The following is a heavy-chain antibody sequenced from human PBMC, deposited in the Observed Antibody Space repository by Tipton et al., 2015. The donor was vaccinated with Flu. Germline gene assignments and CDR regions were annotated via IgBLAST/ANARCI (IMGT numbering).Heavy chain of an antibody. Sequence: QLVQSGAEVKKPGESLKISCKGSGYRFTNYWIGWVRQMPGKGLEWMGFIYPSDSETIYSPSFQGQDTISANKYISTAYLQWSSLRCSDTGMYYCASRISFGSGNDAFDSWGRGTMVTVSS. D-gene: IGHD3-10*01. CDR2: IYPSDSET. CDR1: GYRFTNYW. J-gene: IGHJ3*02. CDR3: ASRISFGSGNDAFDS. V-gene: IGHV5-51*01.